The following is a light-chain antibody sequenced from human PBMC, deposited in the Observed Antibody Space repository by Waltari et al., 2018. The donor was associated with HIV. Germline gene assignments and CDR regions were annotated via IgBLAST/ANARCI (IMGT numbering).Light chain of an antibody. CDR2: DAS. CDR1: QTISNF. J-gene: IGKJ2*01. CDR3: QQRSNWPQYT. Sequence: EIVLTQSPGTLSLSPGERATVSCRASQTISNFLAWYQQKPGQAPRLLIYDASTRAIDIPARFSGSGSGTDFTLTISSLEPEDFVVYYCQQRSNWPQYTFGQGTKLEIK. V-gene: IGKV3-11*01.